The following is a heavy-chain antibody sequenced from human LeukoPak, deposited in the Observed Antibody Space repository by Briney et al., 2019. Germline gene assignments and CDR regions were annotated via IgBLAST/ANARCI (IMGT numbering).Heavy chain of an antibody. CDR3: AKDQQWLVGSPPGNAFDI. V-gene: IGHV3-9*01. CDR1: GFTFDDYA. Sequence: GGSLRLSCAASGFTFDDYAMHWVRQAPGKGLEWVSGINWNSGSIGYADSVKGRFTISRDNAKNSLYLQMNSLRAEDTALYYCAKDQQWLVGSPPGNAFDIWGQGTMVTVSS. J-gene: IGHJ3*02. D-gene: IGHD6-19*01. CDR2: INWNSGSI.